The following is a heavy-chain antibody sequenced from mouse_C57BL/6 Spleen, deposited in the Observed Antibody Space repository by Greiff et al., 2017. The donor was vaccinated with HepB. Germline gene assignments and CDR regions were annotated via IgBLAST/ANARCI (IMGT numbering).Heavy chain of an antibody. V-gene: IGHV10-1*01. Sequence: EVMLVESGGGLVQPKGSLKLSCAASGFSFNTYAMNWVRQAPGKGLEWVARIRSKSNNYATYYADSVKDRFTISRDDSESMLYLQMNNLKTEDTAMYYCVRLESDYDREFAYWGQGTLVTVSA. J-gene: IGHJ3*01. CDR2: IRSKSNNYAT. D-gene: IGHD2-4*01. CDR1: GFSFNTYA. CDR3: VRLESDYDREFAY.